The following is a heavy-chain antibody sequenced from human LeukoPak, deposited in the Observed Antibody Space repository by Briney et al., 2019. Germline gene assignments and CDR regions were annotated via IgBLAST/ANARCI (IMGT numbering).Heavy chain of an antibody. CDR2: IIPIFGTA. CDR3: ARGGGTAMGSWGYYYYMDV. V-gene: IGHV1-69*05. D-gene: IGHD5-18*01. CDR1: GGTFSSYA. J-gene: IGHJ6*03. Sequence: SVKVSCKASGGTFSSYAISWVRQAPGQGLEWMGGIIPIFGTANYAQKFQGRVTITTDESTSTAYMELSSLRSEDTAVYYCARGGGTAMGSWGYYYYMDVWGKGTTVTVSS.